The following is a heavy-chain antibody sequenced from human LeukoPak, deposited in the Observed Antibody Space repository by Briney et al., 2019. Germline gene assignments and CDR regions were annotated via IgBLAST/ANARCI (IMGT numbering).Heavy chain of an antibody. CDR3: ARDGLAVAGTVYYYGMDV. CDR1: GFTVSSNY. CDR2: IYSGGST. V-gene: IGHV3-66*01. Sequence: GGSLRLSCAASGFTVSSNYMSCVRQAPGKGLEWVSVIYSGGSTYYADSVKGRFTISRDNSKNTLYLQMNSLRAEDTAVYYCARDGLAVAGTVYYYGMDVWGQGTTVTVSS. D-gene: IGHD6-19*01. J-gene: IGHJ6*02.